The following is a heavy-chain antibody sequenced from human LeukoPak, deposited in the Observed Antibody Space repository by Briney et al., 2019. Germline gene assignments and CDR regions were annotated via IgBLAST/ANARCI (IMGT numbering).Heavy chain of an antibody. V-gene: IGHV4-34*01. CDR1: GGSFSGYY. D-gene: IGHD1-20*01. J-gene: IGHJ4*02. CDR2: ITHTGST. CDR3: ARGIVNWYAVY. Sequence: PSETLSLTCTVYGGSFSGYYWSWIRQPPGKGLEWIGEITHTGSTNYNPSLKSRVTISLDTSKNQFSLKLTSVTAADTAVYYCARGIVNWYAVYWGQGTLVTVSS.